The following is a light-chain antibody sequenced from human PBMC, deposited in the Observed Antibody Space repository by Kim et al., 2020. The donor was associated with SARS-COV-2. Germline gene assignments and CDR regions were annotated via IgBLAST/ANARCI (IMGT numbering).Light chain of an antibody. Sequence: DIQMTQSPSSLSASVGDRVTITCRASQHISNSLNSYQQTPGEAPKLLIYDASNLQTGVPSRFSGSGSGTDFTFSISSLQPEDIATNYCQQYDNLPFGGGTKVDIK. CDR1: QHISNS. CDR2: DAS. V-gene: IGKV1-33*01. CDR3: QQYDNLP. J-gene: IGKJ4*01.